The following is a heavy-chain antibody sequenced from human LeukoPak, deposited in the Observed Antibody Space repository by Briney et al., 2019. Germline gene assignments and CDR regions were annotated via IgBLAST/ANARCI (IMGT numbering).Heavy chain of an antibody. CDR1: GYTFTSYY. CDR2: INTNTGNP. V-gene: IGHV7-4-1*02. Sequence: GASVKVSCKASGYTFTSYYMHWVRQAPGQGLEWMGWINTNTGNPTYAQGFTGRFVFSLDTSVSTAYLQISSLKAEDTAVYYCARGDYDILTGSPSGVYYYYGMDVWGQGTAVTVSS. D-gene: IGHD3-9*01. CDR3: ARGDYDILTGSPSGVYYYYGMDV. J-gene: IGHJ6*02.